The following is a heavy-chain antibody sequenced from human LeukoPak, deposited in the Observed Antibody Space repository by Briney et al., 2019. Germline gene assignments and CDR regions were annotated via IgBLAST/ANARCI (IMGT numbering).Heavy chain of an antibody. CDR1: GFTFSSYE. J-gene: IGHJ4*02. CDR2: ISSSGGTI. CDR3: ARETPDSSGWD. D-gene: IGHD6-19*01. Sequence: GGSLRLSCAASGFTFSSYEMNWVRQAPGKGLEWVSYISSSGGTIYYADSVKGRFTISRDNAKNSLSLQMNSLRAEDTAVYYCARETPDSSGWDWGQGTLVTVSS. V-gene: IGHV3-48*03.